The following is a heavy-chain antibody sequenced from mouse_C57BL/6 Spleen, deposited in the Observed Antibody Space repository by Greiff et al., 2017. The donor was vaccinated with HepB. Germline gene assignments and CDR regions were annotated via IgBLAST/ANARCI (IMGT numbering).Heavy chain of an antibody. CDR3: ARAGDCFDY. J-gene: IGHJ2*01. CDR2: IDPSDSYT. D-gene: IGHD3-3*01. CDR1: GYTFTSYW. Sequence: QVQLQQPGAELVKPGASVKLSCKASGYTFTSYWMQWVKQRPGQGLEWIGEIDPSDSYTNYNQKFKGKATLTVDTSSSTAYMQLSSLTSEDSAVYYCARAGDCFDYWGQGTTLTVSS. V-gene: IGHV1-50*01.